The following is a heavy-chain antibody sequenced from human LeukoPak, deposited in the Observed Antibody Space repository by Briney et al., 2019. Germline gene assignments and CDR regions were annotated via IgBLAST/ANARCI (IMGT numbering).Heavy chain of an antibody. CDR3: ARGSFQVVVGPDC. D-gene: IGHD3-22*01. CDR2: IFHSGST. J-gene: IGHJ4*02. Sequence: SETLSLTCTVSGGSIRSTGYFWGWFRQSPGKGLEWIGSIFHSGSTYYNPSLKSRVTISVDTSKNQFSLKVSSVTAADTAVYYCARGSFQVVVGPDCWGQGTLVTVSS. V-gene: IGHV4-39*07. CDR1: GGSIRSTGYF.